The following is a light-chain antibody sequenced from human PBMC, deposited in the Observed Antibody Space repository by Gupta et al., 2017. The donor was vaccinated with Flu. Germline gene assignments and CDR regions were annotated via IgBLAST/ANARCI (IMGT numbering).Light chain of an antibody. V-gene: IGLV2-14*03. Sequence: QSALTQPASVSGSPGQSNTLSCIGTSSDVGGYKHVSWYQQHPGKAPRLMIYEVSNRPSGVSNRFSGSKSGNTASLTISGLQAEDEADYYCSSYTSSSTWVFGGGTKLTVL. CDR2: EVS. CDR1: SSDVGGYKH. CDR3: SSYTSSSTWV. J-gene: IGLJ3*02.